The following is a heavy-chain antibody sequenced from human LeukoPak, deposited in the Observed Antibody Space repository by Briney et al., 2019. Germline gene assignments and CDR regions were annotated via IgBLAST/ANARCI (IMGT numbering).Heavy chain of an antibody. J-gene: IGHJ3*02. CDR1: GGSISSYY. D-gene: IGHD3-10*01. V-gene: IGHV4-4*07. CDR3: ASRRPGVGNAFDI. CDR2: IFTGGST. Sequence: SETLSLTCTVSGGSISSYYWSWIRQPAGKGLEWIGRIFTGGSTNYNPSLKSRVTMSVDTSKNHFSLNLSSVTAADTAVYYCASRRPGVGNAFDIWGQGTMVTVSS.